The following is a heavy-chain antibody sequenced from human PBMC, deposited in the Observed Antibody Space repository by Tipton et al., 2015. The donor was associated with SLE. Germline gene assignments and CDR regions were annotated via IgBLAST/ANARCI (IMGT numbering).Heavy chain of an antibody. CDR2: IYYSGST. V-gene: IGHV4-38-2*02. Sequence: TLRLSCAVSGYSISSGFHWGWIRQPPGKGLEWIGSIYYSGSTYYNPSLKSRVTISVDTSKNQFSLKLSSVTAADTAVYYCAREGRREQLALDYWGQGTLVTVSS. CDR3: AREGRREQLALDY. CDR1: GYSISSGFH. J-gene: IGHJ4*02. D-gene: IGHD6-6*01.